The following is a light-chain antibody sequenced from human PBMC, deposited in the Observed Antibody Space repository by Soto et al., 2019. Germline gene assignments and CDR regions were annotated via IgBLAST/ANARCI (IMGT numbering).Light chain of an antibody. CDR1: KLGDKY. V-gene: IGLV3-1*01. CDR3: QAWDSSTEVV. CDR2: QDS. J-gene: IGLJ1*01. Sequence: SYELTQPPSVSVSRGQTASITCSGGKLGDKYACWYQQKPGQSSVLVIYQDSKRPSGIPERFSGSNSGNTATLTISGTQAMDEADYYCQAWDSSTEVVFGTGTKLTVL.